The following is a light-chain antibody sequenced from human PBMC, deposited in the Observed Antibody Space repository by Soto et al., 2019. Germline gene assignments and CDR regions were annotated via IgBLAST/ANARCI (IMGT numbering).Light chain of an antibody. J-gene: IGKJ5*01. CDR3: QQRSNWLHT. CDR1: QSVSSY. V-gene: IGKV3-11*01. CDR2: DAS. Sequence: EIVLTQSSATLSLSPGERATLSCRASQSVSSYLAWYQQKPGQAPRLLIYDASNRATGIPARFSGSGYGTDFTLTISSLEPEDFAVYYCQQRSNWLHTFGQGTRLEIK.